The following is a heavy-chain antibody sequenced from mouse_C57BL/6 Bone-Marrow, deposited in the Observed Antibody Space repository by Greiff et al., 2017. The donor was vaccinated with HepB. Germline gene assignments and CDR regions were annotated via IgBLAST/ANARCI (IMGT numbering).Heavy chain of an antibody. Sequence: EVKLMESEGGLVQPGSSMKLSCTASGFTFSDYYMAWVRQVPEKGLEWVANINYDGSSTYYLDSLKSRFIISRDNARNILYLQLSSLKSEDTATYYCAIDKASIYYYVSSPLYFDVWGTVTTVTVSS. CDR2: INYDGSST. J-gene: IGHJ1*03. CDR1: GFTFSDYY. CDR3: AIDKASIYYYVSSPLYFDV. D-gene: IGHD1-1*01. V-gene: IGHV5-16*01.